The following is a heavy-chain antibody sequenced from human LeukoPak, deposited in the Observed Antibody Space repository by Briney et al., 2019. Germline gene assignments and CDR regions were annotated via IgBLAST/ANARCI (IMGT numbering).Heavy chain of an antibody. CDR3: ARKNGDDLFDY. D-gene: IGHD7-27*01. J-gene: IGHJ4*02. V-gene: IGHV4-4*02. Sequence: SETLSLTCTVSGGSISSSNWWSWVRQPPGKGLEWIGEIYHSGSTNYNPSLKSRVTISVDKSKNQFSLKLSSVTAADTAVYYCARKNGDDLFDYWGQGTLVTVSP. CDR2: IYHSGST. CDR1: GGSISSSNW.